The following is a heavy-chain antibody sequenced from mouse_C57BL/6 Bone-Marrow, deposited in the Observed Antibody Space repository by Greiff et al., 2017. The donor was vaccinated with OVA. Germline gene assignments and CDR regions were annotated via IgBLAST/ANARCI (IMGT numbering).Heavy chain of an antibody. CDR2: IDPSDSYT. Sequence: QVQLQQPGAELVMPGASVKLSCKASGYTFTSYWMHWVKQRPGQGLEWIGEIDPSDSYTNYNQKFKGKSTLTVDKSSSTAYMQLSSLTSEDSAVYYCARGAIYYGNYVGFFTYWGQGTLVTVSA. J-gene: IGHJ3*01. CDR1: GYTFTSYW. V-gene: IGHV1-69*01. CDR3: ARGAIYYGNYVGFFTY. D-gene: IGHD2-1*01.